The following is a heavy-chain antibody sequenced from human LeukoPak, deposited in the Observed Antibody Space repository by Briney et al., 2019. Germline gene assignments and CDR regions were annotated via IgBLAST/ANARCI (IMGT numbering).Heavy chain of an antibody. D-gene: IGHD3-3*01. J-gene: IGHJ3*02. CDR3: ARENYDLQVGAFDI. V-gene: IGHV3-33*01. CDR2: IWYDGSNK. CDR1: GFTFSTYG. Sequence: PGGSLRLSCAASGFTFSTYGMPWVRQAPGKGLEWVAVIWYDGSNKYYADSVKGRFTISRDNSKNTLYLQMNSLRAEDTAVYYCARENYDLQVGAFDIWGQGTMVTVSS.